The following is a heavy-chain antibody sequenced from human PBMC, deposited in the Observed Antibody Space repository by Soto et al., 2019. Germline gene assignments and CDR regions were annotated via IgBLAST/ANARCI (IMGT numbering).Heavy chain of an antibody. J-gene: IGHJ6*02. CDR2: IIPIFGTA. CDR1: GGTFSSYA. D-gene: IGHD3-10*01. V-gene: IGHV1-69*01. CDR3: ARRPTMVRGTPRGMDV. Sequence: QVQLVQSGAEVKKPGSSVKVSCKASGGTFSSYAISWVRQAPGQGLEWMGGIIPIFGTANYAKKFQGRVTITADESTSTAYMELSSLRSEDTAVYYCARRPTMVRGTPRGMDVWGQGTTVTVSS.